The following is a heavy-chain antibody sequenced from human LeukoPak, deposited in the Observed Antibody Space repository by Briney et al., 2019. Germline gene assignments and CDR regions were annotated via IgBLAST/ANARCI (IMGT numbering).Heavy chain of an antibody. Sequence: GASVKVSFTASAGTFSIYAINWVRQAPGQGLEWMGKIIPILNIAHYAQKFQGRVTITADKSTSTAYMDLSSLRSEDTAVYYCARAPGSGEINFDYWGQGTLVTVSS. V-gene: IGHV1-69*04. CDR2: IIPILNIA. J-gene: IGHJ4*02. CDR1: AGTFSIYA. D-gene: IGHD2-15*01. CDR3: ARAPGSGEINFDY.